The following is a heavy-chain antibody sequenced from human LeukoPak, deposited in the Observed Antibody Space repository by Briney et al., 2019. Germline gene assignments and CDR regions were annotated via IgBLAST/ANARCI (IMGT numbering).Heavy chain of an antibody. J-gene: IGHJ5*02. V-gene: IGHV4-59*01. D-gene: IGHD2-2*03. Sequence: SETLSLTCTASGGSISSYYWSWIRQPPGKGLEWIGYIYYSGSTNYNPSLKSRVTISVDTSKNQFSLKLSSVTAADTAVYYCARGPRGYCSSTSCPNWFDPWGQGALVTVSS. CDR2: IYYSGST. CDR3: ARGPRGYCSSTSCPNWFDP. CDR1: GGSISSYY.